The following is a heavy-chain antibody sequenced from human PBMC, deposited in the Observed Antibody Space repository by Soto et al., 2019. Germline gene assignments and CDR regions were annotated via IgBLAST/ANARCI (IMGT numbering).Heavy chain of an antibody. CDR3: ARGHDFYDSSGYYSVDFDY. CDR2: IYYSGST. Sequence: SETLSLTCTVSGGSISSGGYYWSWIRQHPGKGLEWIGYIYYSGSTYYNPSLKSRVTISVDTSKNQFSLKLSSVTAADTAVYYCARGHDFYDSSGYYSVDFDYWGQGTLVTVSS. D-gene: IGHD3-22*01. J-gene: IGHJ4*02. V-gene: IGHV4-31*03. CDR1: GGSISSGGYY.